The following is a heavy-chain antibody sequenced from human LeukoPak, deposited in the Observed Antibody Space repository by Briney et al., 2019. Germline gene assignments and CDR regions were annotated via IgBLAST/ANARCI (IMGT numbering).Heavy chain of an antibody. D-gene: IGHD6-13*01. Sequence: GGSLRLSCASSGFTFSIYSMNWVRQAPGRGLEWVSSIISSSSYIYYADSVKGRFTISRDNAKNSLYLQMNSLRAEDTAVYYCAREDIAAAGTFDYWGQGTLVTVSS. V-gene: IGHV3-21*01. J-gene: IGHJ4*02. CDR1: GFTFSIYS. CDR3: AREDIAAAGTFDY. CDR2: IISSSSYI.